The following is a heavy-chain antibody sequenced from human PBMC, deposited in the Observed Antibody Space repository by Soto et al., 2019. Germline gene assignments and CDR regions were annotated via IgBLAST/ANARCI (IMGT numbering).Heavy chain of an antibody. CDR1: GFTFSSYW. J-gene: IGHJ6*02. CDR2: IKQDGSEK. Sequence: GGSLRLSCAASGFTFSSYWMSWVRQAPGKGLEWAANIKQDGSEKYYVDSVKGRFTISRDNAKNSLYLQMNSLRAEDTAVYYCARDVAAEFYYYYYGMDVWGQGTTVTVSS. D-gene: IGHD6-13*01. V-gene: IGHV3-7*01. CDR3: ARDVAAEFYYYYYGMDV.